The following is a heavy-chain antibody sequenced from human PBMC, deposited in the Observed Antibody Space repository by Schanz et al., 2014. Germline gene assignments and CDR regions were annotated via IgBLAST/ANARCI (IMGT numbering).Heavy chain of an antibody. Sequence: QVHLVQSGAEVKRPGASVKVSCKASEYSSTSYSMHWVRQAPGQRLEWMGWINTGSGDTKYSQNFQGRVTITRDTSATTAYMELTNLRSEDTAVYYCARGIGGYGANNYFDYWGQGTLVTVSS. CDR2: INTGSGDT. CDR3: ARGIGGYGANNYFDY. J-gene: IGHJ4*02. CDR1: EYSSTSYS. V-gene: IGHV1-3*04. D-gene: IGHD5-12*01.